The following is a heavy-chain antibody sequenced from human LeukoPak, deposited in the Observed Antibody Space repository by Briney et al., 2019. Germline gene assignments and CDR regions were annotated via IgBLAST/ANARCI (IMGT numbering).Heavy chain of an antibody. Sequence: SETLSLTCTVSGGSISSYYWSWIRQPAGKGLEWIGRIYTSGSTNYNPSLKSRVTISVDTSKNQFSLKLSSVTAADTAVYYCARVAAAGPYYYYYYMDVWGKGTMVTISS. V-gene: IGHV4-4*07. CDR3: ARVAAAGPYYYYYYMDV. D-gene: IGHD6-13*01. CDR2: IYTSGST. CDR1: GGSISSYY. J-gene: IGHJ6*03.